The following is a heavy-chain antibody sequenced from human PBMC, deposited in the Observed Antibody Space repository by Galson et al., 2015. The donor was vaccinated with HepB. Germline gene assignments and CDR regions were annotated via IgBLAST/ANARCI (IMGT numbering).Heavy chain of an antibody. Sequence: SVKVSCKASGSTFSSYAISWVRQAPGQGLEWMGGIIPIFGTTKYAQKFQGRVTIPAEESTSTAYMELSSLRSEDTAVYYCARGFPIGSGWYEHVGNDGVATCDYWGQGTLGTVPS. D-gene: IGHD6-19*01. J-gene: IGHJ4*02. CDR1: GSTFSSYA. V-gene: IGHV1-69*13. CDR3: ARGFPIGSGWYEHVGNDGVATCDY. CDR2: IIPIFGTT.